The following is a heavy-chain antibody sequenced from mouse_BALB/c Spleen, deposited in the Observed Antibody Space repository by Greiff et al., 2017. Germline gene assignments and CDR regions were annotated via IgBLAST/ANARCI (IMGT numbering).Heavy chain of an antibody. Sequence: QVQLKESGAELVRPGTSVKVSCKASGYAFTNYLIEWVKQRPGQGLEWIGVINPGSGGTNYNEKFKGKATLTADKSSSTAYMQLSSLTSDDSAVYFCAREGITTSGFAYWGQGTLVTVSA. CDR2: INPGSGGT. CDR3: AREGITTSGFAY. V-gene: IGHV1-54*01. CDR1: GYAFTNYL. D-gene: IGHD2-4*01. J-gene: IGHJ3*01.